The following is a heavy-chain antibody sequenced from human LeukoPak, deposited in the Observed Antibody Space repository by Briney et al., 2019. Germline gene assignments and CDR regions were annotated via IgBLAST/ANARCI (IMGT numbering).Heavy chain of an antibody. J-gene: IGHJ5*02. Sequence: GASVKVSCKASGGTFSSYTISWVRQAPGQGLEWMGRIIPILGIANYAQKFQGRVTITADKSTSTAYMELSSLRSEDTAVYYCARVVALGTMVRGVKGWFDPWGQGTLVTVSS. V-gene: IGHV1-69*02. D-gene: IGHD3-10*01. CDR2: IIPILGIA. CDR3: ARVVALGTMVRGVKGWFDP. CDR1: GGTFSSYT.